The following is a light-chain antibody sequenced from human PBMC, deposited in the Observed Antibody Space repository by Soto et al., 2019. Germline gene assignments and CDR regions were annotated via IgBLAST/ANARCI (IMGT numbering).Light chain of an antibody. CDR1: RSVSSSY. Sequence: TLSPGTLSLSPGERSTLSVSGSRSVSSSYLAWYQQKPGQAPRLLILGATTRATGIPARFSGSGSGTEFTLTIISLQSEDVAVYYCQQYNNWPRTFGQGTKVDIK. CDR2: GAT. CDR3: QQYNNWPRT. J-gene: IGKJ1*01. V-gene: IGKV3-15*01.